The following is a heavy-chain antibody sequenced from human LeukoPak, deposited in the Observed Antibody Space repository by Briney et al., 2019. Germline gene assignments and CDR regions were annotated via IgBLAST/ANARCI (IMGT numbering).Heavy chain of an antibody. CDR1: GFTFSRYA. D-gene: IGHD3-3*01. Sequence: GGSLRLSCAASGFTFSRYAMHWVRQTPGKGLEWVAIISYDGTNKYYADSVKGRFTISRDNAKNSLYLEMNSLRAEDTAVYYCARTYYDFWSGYYSHEGNPFDYWGQGTLVTVSS. V-gene: IGHV3-30*04. CDR2: ISYDGTNK. J-gene: IGHJ4*02. CDR3: ARTYYDFWSGYYSHEGNPFDY.